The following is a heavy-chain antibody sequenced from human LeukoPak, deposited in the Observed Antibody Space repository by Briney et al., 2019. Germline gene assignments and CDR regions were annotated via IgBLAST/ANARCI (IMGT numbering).Heavy chain of an antibody. CDR3: ATFLQQLWFPPFAY. D-gene: IGHD5-18*01. J-gene: IGHJ4*02. Sequence: ASVKVSCKASGYTFTSYDINWVRQATGQGLEWMGWMNPNSGNTGYAQKFQGRDTITRNTSISTAYMELSSLRSEDTAVYYCATFLQQLWFPPFAYWGQGTLVTVSS. CDR2: MNPNSGNT. V-gene: IGHV1-8*03. CDR1: GYTFTSYD.